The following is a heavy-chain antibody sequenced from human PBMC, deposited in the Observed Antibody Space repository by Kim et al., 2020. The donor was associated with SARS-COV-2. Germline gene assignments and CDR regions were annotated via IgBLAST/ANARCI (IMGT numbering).Heavy chain of an antibody. J-gene: IGHJ3*02. CDR1: GGSISSYY. CDR2: IYYSGST. CDR3: ARDLTTPDAFDI. D-gene: IGHD2-15*01. Sequence: SETLSLTCTVSGGSISSYYWSWIRQPPGKGLEWIGYIYYSGSTNYNPSLKSRVTISVDTSKNQFSLKLSSVTAADTAVYYCARDLTTPDAFDIWGQGTMVTVSS. V-gene: IGHV4-59*13.